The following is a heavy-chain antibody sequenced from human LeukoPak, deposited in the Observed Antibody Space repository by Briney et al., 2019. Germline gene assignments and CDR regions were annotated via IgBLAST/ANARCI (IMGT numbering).Heavy chain of an antibody. V-gene: IGHV3-73*01. Sequence: GGSLRLSCAASGFTFSGSAMHWVRQASGKGLEWVGRIRSKANSYATAYAASVKGRFTISRDDSKNTAYLQMNSLKTEDTAVYYCTRFEYSSSAYYMDVWGKGTTVTVSS. D-gene: IGHD6-6*01. CDR2: IRSKANSYAT. CDR1: GFTFSGSA. J-gene: IGHJ6*03. CDR3: TRFEYSSSAYYMDV.